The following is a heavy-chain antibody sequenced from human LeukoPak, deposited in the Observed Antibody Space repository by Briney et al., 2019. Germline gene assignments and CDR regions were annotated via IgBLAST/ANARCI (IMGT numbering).Heavy chain of an antibody. CDR3: AKREKGTTGRFFDY. CDR1: GFTFSSYA. CDR2: ISGSGGST. J-gene: IGHJ4*02. D-gene: IGHD4-17*01. Sequence: SGGSLRLSCAASGFTFSSYAMSWVRQAPGKGLEWVSAISGSGGSTYYADSVKGRFTISRDNSKNTLYLQMNSLRAEDTAVYYCAKREKGTTGRFFDYWGQGTLVTVSS. V-gene: IGHV3-23*01.